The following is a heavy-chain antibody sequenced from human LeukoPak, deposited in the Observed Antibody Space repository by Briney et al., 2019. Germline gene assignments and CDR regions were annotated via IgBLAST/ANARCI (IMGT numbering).Heavy chain of an antibody. CDR1: GFTFSSYS. J-gene: IGHJ4*02. CDR2: ISSSSSYI. CDR3: ASVSRSWSFDY. V-gene: IGHV3-21*04. Sequence: SGGSLRLSCAASGFTFSSYSMNWVRQAPGKGLEWVSSISSSSSYIYYADSVKGRFTISRDNSKNTLYLQMNSLRAEDTAVYYCASVSRSWSFDYWGQGTLVTVSS. D-gene: IGHD6-13*01.